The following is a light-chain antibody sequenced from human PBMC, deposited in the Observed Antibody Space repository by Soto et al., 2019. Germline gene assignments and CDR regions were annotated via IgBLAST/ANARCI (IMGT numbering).Light chain of an antibody. CDR2: TNN. Sequence: QSVLTQPPSASGTPGQRVTISCSGSSSNIGSNYVNWYQQPPGTAPKVLISTNNQRPSGVPDRFSGSKSGTSASLAISGLRSEDEADYYCAAWDDSLRGYVFGTGTKLTVL. CDR3: AAWDDSLRGYV. J-gene: IGLJ1*01. CDR1: SSNIGSNY. V-gene: IGLV1-47*02.